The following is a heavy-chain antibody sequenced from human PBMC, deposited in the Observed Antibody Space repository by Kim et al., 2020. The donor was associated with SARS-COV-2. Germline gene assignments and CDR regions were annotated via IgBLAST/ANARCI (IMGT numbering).Heavy chain of an antibody. J-gene: IGHJ4*02. CDR2: ISYDGSNK. CDR3: ARGNYGSGSYLDY. V-gene: IGHV3-30*04. Sequence: GGSLRLSCAASGFTFSSYAMHWVRQAPGKGLEWVAVISYDGSNKYYADSVKGRFTISRDNSKNTLYLQMNSLRAEDTAVYYCARGNYGSGSYLDYWGQGT. D-gene: IGHD3-10*01. CDR1: GFTFSSYA.